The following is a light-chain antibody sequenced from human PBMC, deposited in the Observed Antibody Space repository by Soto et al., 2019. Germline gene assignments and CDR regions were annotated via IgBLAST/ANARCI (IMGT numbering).Light chain of an antibody. CDR3: SSYTTSSSYV. J-gene: IGLJ1*01. CDR2: DVY. CDR1: SSDVGGFNY. Sequence: QSVLTQPASVSGSPGQSITISCTGTSSDVGGFNYVSWYQQHPGKAPKLMIFDVYSRPSGISNRFSGSKSGNTVSLTISGLQAEDEADYYCSSYTTSSSYVFGAGTKLTVL. V-gene: IGLV2-14*01.